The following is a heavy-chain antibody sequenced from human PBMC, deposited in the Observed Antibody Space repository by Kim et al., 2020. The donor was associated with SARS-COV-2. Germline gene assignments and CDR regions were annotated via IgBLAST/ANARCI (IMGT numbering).Heavy chain of an antibody. D-gene: IGHD1-1*01. Sequence: PSLKSRVTISVDTSKNQFSLKLSSVTAADTAVYYCARLHWRWNDRYYFDYWGQGTLVTVSS. CDR3: ARLHWRWNDRYYFDY. J-gene: IGHJ4*02. V-gene: IGHV4-39*01.